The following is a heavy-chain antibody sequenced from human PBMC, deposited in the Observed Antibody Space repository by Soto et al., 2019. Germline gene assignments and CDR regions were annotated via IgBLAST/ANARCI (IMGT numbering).Heavy chain of an antibody. J-gene: IGHJ3*02. CDR2: IHYSGST. V-gene: IGHV4-59*01. CDR1: GGSISSYY. D-gene: IGHD5-12*01. Sequence: PSETLSLTCTVSGGSISSYYWSWIRQPPGKGLEWIGYIHYSGSTNYNPSLKSRVTISVDTSKNQFSLKLSSVTAADTAVYYCARCRDGYAQGAFDIWGQGTMVTVSS. CDR3: ARCRDGYAQGAFDI.